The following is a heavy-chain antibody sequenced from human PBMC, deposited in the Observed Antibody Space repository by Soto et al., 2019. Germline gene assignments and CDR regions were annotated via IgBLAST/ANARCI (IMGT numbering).Heavy chain of an antibody. CDR3: TKSSGGSSSVGMDY. J-gene: IGHJ4*02. D-gene: IGHD6-6*01. V-gene: IGHV3-30*04. Sequence: QVQLVESGGGVVQPGRSLRLSCAGSGFIFKNYAPNWVRQAPGKGLEWVASITRDGYNKYYADSVKGRFTISRDNSRDTLSLQMTALRTEDSSIYYCTKSSGGSSSVGMDYWGQGTRVTVSS. CDR2: ITRDGYNK. CDR1: GFIFKNYA.